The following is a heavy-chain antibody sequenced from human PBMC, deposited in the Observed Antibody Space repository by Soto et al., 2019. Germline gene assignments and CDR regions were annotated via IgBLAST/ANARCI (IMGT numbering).Heavy chain of an antibody. Sequence: EVQLVETGGGLIQPVGSLRLSCAASGFSVGSNYMTWVRQSPGKGLEWVSLIYSNGDTDYADSVKGRFSISRDNFKNTLYLQMNNLRAEDTAVYHCARKSDSSPVPEADGVWGQGTLVTVSS. CDR2: IYSNGDT. V-gene: IGHV3-53*02. CDR1: GFSVGSNY. CDR3: ARKSDSSPVPEADGV. J-gene: IGHJ4*02. D-gene: IGHD2-8*01.